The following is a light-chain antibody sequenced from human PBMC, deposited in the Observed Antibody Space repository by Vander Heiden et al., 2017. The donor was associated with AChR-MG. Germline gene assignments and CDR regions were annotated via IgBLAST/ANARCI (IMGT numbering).Light chain of an antibody. CDR3: AAWDDRLNGRGV. V-gene: IGLV1-44*01. Sequence: TPGQRVTISCSGSSSNIGSNTVNWYQQLPGTAPKLLIYSNNQRPSGVPDRFRGSKSGTAASLAISGLQSEDEADYYYAAWDDRLNGRGVFGGGTKLTVL. J-gene: IGLJ3*02. CDR2: SNN. CDR1: SSNIGSNT.